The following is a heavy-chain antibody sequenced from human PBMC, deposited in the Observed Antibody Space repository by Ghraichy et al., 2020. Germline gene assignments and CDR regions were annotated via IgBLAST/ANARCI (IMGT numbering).Heavy chain of an antibody. CDR2: ISWNSGSI. Sequence: SLNISCAASGFTFDDYAIHWVRQAPGKGLEWVSGISWNSGSIGYADSVKGRFTISRDNAKNSLYLQMNSLRAEDTALYYCAKGRANYYSGMDVWSQGTTVTVSS. CDR3: AKGRANYYSGMDV. V-gene: IGHV3-9*01. J-gene: IGHJ6*02. CDR1: GFTFDDYA.